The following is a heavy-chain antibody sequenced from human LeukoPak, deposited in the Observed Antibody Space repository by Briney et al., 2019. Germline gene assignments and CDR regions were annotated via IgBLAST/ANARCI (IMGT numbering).Heavy chain of an antibody. CDR1: GFTFSSYA. CDR2: ISYDGSNK. V-gene: IGHV3-30-3*01. J-gene: IGHJ4*02. Sequence: GRSLRLSCAASGFTFSSYAMHWVRQAPGKGLEGVAVISYDGSNKYYADSVKGRFTISRDNSKNTLYLQMNSLRAEDTAVYYCARVSRWLQPGFDYWGQGTLVTVSS. CDR3: ARVSRWLQPGFDY. D-gene: IGHD5-12*01.